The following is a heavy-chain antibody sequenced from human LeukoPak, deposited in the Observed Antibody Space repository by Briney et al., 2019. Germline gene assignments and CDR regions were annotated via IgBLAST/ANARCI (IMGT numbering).Heavy chain of an antibody. J-gene: IGHJ4*02. CDR2: IYYSGST. V-gene: IGHV4-39*07. CDR3: ASSDDYGDYAATYYFDY. CDR1: GGSISSSSYY. Sequence: SETLSLTCTVSGGSISSSSYYWGWIRQPPGKGLEWIESIYYSGSTYYNPSLKSRVTISVDTSKNQFSLKLSSVTAADTAVYYCASSDDYGDYAATYYFDYWGQGTLVTVSS. D-gene: IGHD4-17*01.